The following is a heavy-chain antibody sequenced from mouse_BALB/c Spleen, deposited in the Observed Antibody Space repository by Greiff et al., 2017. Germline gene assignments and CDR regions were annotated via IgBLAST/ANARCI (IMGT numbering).Heavy chain of an antibody. CDR1: GYTFTSYY. V-gene: IGHV1S81*02. CDR2: INPSNGGT. D-gene: IGHD2-14*01. J-gene: IGHJ2*01. Sequence: QVQLQQPGAELVKPGASVKLSCKASGYTFTSYYMYWVKQRPGQGLEWIGGINPSNGGTNFNEKFKSKATLAVDKSSSTAYMQLSSLTSEDSAVYYCTRDRYGYFDYWGQGTTLTVSS. CDR3: TRDRYGYFDY.